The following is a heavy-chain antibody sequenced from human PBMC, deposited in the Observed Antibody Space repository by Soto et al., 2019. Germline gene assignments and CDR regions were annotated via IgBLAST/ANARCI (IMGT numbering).Heavy chain of an antibody. CDR3: TTLLWFGVGGYYYYGMDV. CDR1: GFTFSNAW. CDR2: IKSKTDGGTT. Sequence: GGSLRLSCAASGFTFSNAWMSWVRQAPGKGLEWVGRIKSKTDGGTTDYAAPVKGRFTISRDDSKNTLYLQMNSLKTEDTAVYYCTTLLWFGVGGYYYYGMDVWGQGTTVTVSS. J-gene: IGHJ6*02. V-gene: IGHV3-15*01. D-gene: IGHD3-10*01.